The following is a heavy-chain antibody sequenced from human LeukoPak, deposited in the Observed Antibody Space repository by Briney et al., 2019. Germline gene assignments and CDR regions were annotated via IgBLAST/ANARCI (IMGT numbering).Heavy chain of an antibody. Sequence: SETLSLTCTVYGGSLSNYYWSWIRQPPGKGLEWIGEIKPGGITNYNPSLKSRVTISLDTSKNQLSLKLSSVTAADTAVYYCARAPREAILTGYFLGFDYWGQGTLVTVSS. D-gene: IGHD3-9*01. V-gene: IGHV4-34*01. CDR3: ARAPREAILTGYFLGFDY. CDR1: GGSLSNYY. J-gene: IGHJ4*02. CDR2: IKPGGIT.